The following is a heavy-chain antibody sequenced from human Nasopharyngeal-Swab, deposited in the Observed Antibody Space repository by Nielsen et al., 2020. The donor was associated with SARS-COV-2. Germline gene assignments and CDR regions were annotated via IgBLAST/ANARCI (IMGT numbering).Heavy chain of an antibody. CDR3: ARTMSRGVQGPKGWFDP. Sequence: LRLSCTVSGGSVSSGSYYWSWIRQHPGKGLEWIGYIYYSGSTYYNPSLKSRVTISVGTSKNQFSLKLSSVTAADTAVYYCARTMSRGVQGPKGWFDPWGQGTLVTVSS. CDR2: IYYSGST. V-gene: IGHV4-31*03. CDR1: GGSVSSGSYY. J-gene: IGHJ5*02. D-gene: IGHD3-10*01.